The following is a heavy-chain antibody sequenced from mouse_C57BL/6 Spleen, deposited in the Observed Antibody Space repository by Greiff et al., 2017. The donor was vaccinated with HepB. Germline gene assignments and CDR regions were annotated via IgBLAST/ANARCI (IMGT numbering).Heavy chain of an antibody. D-gene: IGHD1-1*01. CDR3: AREDYYGSSYAWFAY. J-gene: IGHJ3*01. CDR1: GYTFTSYW. V-gene: IGHV1-55*01. CDR2: IYPGSGST. Sequence: VKLMESGAELVKPGASVKMSCKASGYTFTSYWITWVKQRPGQGLEWIGDIYPGSGSTNYNEKFKSKATLTVDTSSSTAYMQLSSLTSEDSAVYYCAREDYYGSSYAWFAYWGQGTLVTVSA.